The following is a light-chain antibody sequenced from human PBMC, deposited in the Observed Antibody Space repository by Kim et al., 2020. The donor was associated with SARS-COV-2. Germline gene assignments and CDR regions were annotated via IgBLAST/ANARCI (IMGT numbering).Light chain of an antibody. CDR1: NSDVGAYNY. CDR2: DVY. J-gene: IGLJ3*02. CDR3: SSYTTSSTSV. Sequence: GQSITISCTGTNSDVGAYNYVSWYQQYPGKAPKLMIYDVYKRPSWISTRFSGSKSGNTASLTISGLQADDEADYYCSSYTTSSTSVFGGGTQLTVL. V-gene: IGLV2-14*04.